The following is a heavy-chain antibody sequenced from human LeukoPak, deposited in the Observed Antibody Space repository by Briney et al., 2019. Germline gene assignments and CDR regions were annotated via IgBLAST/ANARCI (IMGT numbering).Heavy chain of an antibody. V-gene: IGHV4-39*01. D-gene: IGHD3-22*01. CDR2: IYYSGRT. CDR1: GDSVSRSDSY. Sequence: SETLSLTCSVSGDSVSRSDSYWDWIRQPPGKGLEWIGTIYYSGRTYYSPSLKSRVTMSVDPSNNQFSLNLRSVTAADTALYYCAKRRYYDGSGYLEWGQGTLLSVSS. CDR3: AKRRYYDGSGYLE. J-gene: IGHJ1*01.